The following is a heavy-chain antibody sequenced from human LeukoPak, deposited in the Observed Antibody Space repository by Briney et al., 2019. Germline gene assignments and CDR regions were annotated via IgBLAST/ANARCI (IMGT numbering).Heavy chain of an antibody. CDR1: GGSISSYY. CDR3: ARRLGSWFDP. D-gene: IGHD1-26*01. CDR2: IYYSGST. J-gene: IGHJ5*02. V-gene: IGHV4-59*08. Sequence: SETLSLTCTVSGGSISSYYWSWIRQPPGKELEWMGYIYYSGSTNYNPSLKSRVTISVGTSKNQFSLKLSSVTAADTAVYYCARRLGSWFDPWGQGTLVTVSS.